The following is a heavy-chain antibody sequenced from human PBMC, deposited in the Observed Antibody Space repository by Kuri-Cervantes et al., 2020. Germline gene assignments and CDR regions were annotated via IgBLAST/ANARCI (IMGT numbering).Heavy chain of an antibody. CDR3: AKVRITFFEAVDY. CDR1: GFTFSSYA. V-gene: IGHV3-30-3*01. CDR2: ISYDGSNK. J-gene: IGHJ4*02. D-gene: IGHD3-3*02. Sequence: GESLKISCAASGFTFSSYAMHWVRQAPGKGLEWVAVISYDGSNKYYADSVKGRFTISRDNSKNTLYLQMNSLRAEDTAVYYCAKVRITFFEAVDYWGQGTLVTVSS.